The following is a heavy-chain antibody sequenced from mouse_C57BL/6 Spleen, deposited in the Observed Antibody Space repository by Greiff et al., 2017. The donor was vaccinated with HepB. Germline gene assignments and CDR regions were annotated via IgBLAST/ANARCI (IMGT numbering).Heavy chain of an antibody. V-gene: IGHV1-18*01. J-gene: IGHJ1*03. D-gene: IGHD1-1*01. CDR3: ARGGGYYGSSSSYWYFDV. Sequence: VQLQQSGPELVKPGASVKIPCKASGYTFTDYNMDWVKQSHGKSLEWIGDINPNNGGTIYNQKFKGKATLTVDKSSSTAYMELRSLTSEDTAVYYCARGGGYYGSSSSYWYFDVWGTGTTVTVSS. CDR2: INPNNGGT. CDR1: GYTFTDYN.